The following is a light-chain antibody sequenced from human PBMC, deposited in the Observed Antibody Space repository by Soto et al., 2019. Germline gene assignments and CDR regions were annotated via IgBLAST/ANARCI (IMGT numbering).Light chain of an antibody. J-gene: IGLJ1*01. Sequence: SVRTQPPSVSAAPGQKVTISCSGSSSNIGGNSVSFYQQLPGTAPKLLIYDDNKRPSGIPDRFSGSKSGTSATLGITGFQTGDEADYYCGSWDSSLSAYVFGTGTKVTVL. CDR2: DDN. V-gene: IGLV1-51*01. CDR3: GSWDSSLSAYV. CDR1: SSNIGGNS.